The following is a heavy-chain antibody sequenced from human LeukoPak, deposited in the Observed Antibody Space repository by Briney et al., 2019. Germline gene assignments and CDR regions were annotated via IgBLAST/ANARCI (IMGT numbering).Heavy chain of an antibody. CDR3: AKDIEEWLVKGGGCFDY. D-gene: IGHD6-19*01. CDR2: ISYDGSNK. J-gene: IGHJ4*02. CDR1: GFIFSNSA. Sequence: GGSLRLSCAASGFIFSNSAMLWVRQAPGKGLEWVAVISYDGSNKYYADSVKGRFTISRDNSKNTPYLQMNSLRAEDTAVYYCAKDIEEWLVKGGGCFDYWGQGTQVTVSS. V-gene: IGHV3-30*18.